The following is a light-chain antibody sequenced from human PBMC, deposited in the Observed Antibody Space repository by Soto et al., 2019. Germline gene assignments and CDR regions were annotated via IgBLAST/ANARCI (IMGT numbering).Light chain of an antibody. J-gene: IGKJ1*01. Sequence: DIQVTQSPSTLSASIGDRVTITCRASQSINNWLAWYQQRPGKAHKILIYDASSLESGVPSRFSGSGSGTEFTLTISSLQPDDCATYYCQQYNTYSTAWTFGQGTKVEI. V-gene: IGKV1-5*01. CDR2: DAS. CDR1: QSINNW. CDR3: QQYNTYSTAWT.